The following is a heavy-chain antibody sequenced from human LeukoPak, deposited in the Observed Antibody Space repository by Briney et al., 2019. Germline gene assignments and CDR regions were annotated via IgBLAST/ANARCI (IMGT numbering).Heavy chain of an antibody. J-gene: IGHJ4*02. CDR2: IHYSGGT. Sequence: PSQTLSLICTVSGGSISSGGYYWSWIRQHPGKRPEWIGNIHYSGGTYGNPSLKSRATMSVDTSKNQFSLRLTSVTAADTAVYYCARDQGGYGSFDNWGQGTLVTVSS. CDR3: ARDQGGYGSFDN. V-gene: IGHV4-31*03. D-gene: IGHD5-12*01. CDR1: GGSISSGGYY.